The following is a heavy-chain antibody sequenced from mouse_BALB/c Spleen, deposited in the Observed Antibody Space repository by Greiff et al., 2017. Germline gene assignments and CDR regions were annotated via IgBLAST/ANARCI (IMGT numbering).Heavy chain of an antibody. CDR1: GYTFTSYW. Sequence: VQLQQPGAELVKPGASVKLSCKASGYTFTSYWMHWVKQRPGQGLEWIGEINPSNGRTNYNEKFKSKATLTVDKSSSTAYMQLSSLTSEDSAVYYCAPLYYRYDVGYAMDYWGQGTSVTVSS. J-gene: IGHJ4*01. CDR3: APLYYRYDVGYAMDY. V-gene: IGHV1S81*02. CDR2: INPSNGRT. D-gene: IGHD2-14*01.